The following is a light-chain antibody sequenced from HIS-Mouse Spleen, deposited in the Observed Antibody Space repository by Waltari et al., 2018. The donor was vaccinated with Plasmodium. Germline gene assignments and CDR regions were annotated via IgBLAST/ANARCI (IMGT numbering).Light chain of an antibody. CDR1: QSVSSN. CDR2: GAS. J-gene: IGKJ3*01. V-gene: IGKV3-15*01. Sequence: EIVMTQSPATLSVSPGERATLSCRASQSVSSNLAWYQQQPGQAPRLRIYGASTRATGIPARFSGSGSGTEFTLTISSMQSEDFAVYYCQQYNNWPLFTFGPGTKVDIK. CDR3: QQYNNWPLFT.